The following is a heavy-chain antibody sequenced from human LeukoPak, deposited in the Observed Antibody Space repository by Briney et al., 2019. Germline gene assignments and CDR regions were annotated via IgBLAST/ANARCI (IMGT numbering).Heavy chain of an antibody. J-gene: IGHJ4*02. D-gene: IGHD3-22*01. CDR2: IKSKTDGGTT. Sequence: GGSLRLSCAASGFTFSSYAMSWVRQAPGKGLEWVGRIKSKTDGGTTDYAAPVKGRFTISRDDSKNTLYLQMNSLKTEDTAVYYCTTHADYYDSSGLDYWGQGTLVTVSS. CDR3: TTHADYYDSSGLDY. V-gene: IGHV3-15*01. CDR1: GFTFSSYA.